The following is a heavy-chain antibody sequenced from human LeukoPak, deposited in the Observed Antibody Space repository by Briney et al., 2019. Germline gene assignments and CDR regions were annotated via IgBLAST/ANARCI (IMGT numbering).Heavy chain of an antibody. CDR1: GFTFSNNA. CDR3: VKEGVGSSYDY. CDR2: ISHDGSTK. Sequence: GGSLRLSCTASGFTFSNNAMHWVRQAPGKGLEWAAVISHDGSTKAYADLVEGRFSISRDTSKNTLYLQMNSLRADDTAVYHCVKEGVGSSYDYWGQGTLVTVSA. V-gene: IGHV3-30-3*01. J-gene: IGHJ4*02. D-gene: IGHD6-6*01.